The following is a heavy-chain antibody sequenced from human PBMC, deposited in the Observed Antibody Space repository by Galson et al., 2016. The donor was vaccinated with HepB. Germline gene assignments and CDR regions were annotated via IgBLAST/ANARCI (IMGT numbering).Heavy chain of an antibody. Sequence: SLRLSCAASGFDSRSYAMNWVRQAPGKGLEWVAFMWYDGSKKNYEDSVKGRFTISRDNSKNKLYLQMNSLRAEDTAVYYCARDHAVGATWGYFYHYGMDVWGQGTTVTVSS. CDR1: GFDSRSYA. D-gene: IGHD1-26*01. J-gene: IGHJ6*02. CDR2: MWYDGSKK. V-gene: IGHV3-33*01. CDR3: ARDHAVGATWGYFYHYGMDV.